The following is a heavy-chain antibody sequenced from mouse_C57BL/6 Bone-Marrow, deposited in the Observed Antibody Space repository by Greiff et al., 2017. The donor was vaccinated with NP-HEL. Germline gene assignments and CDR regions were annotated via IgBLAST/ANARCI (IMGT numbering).Heavy chain of an antibody. J-gene: IGHJ3*01. CDR2: IYPGNSDT. Sequence: VQLQQSGTVLARPGASVKMSCKTSGYTFTSYWMHWVKQRPGQGLEWIGAIYPGNSDTSYNQKFKGKAKRTAVTSASTAYMELSSLTNEDSAVYYCTRCASSGYWAYWGQGTLVTVSA. V-gene: IGHV1-5*01. CDR1: GYTFTSYW. CDR3: TRCASSGYWAY. D-gene: IGHD3-2*02.